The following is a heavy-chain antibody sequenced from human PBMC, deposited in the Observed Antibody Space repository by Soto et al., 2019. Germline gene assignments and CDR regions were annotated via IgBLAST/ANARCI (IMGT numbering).Heavy chain of an antibody. J-gene: IGHJ5*02. V-gene: IGHV3-74*03. CDR3: ARDRPHSWLDP. CDR1: GFTFTDHW. Sequence: EEQLVESGGGVVEPGGSQRLTCRASGFTFTDHWMHWVRQAPGKGLEWVSGIDILGTGTEYADSVKGRFTISRDNAKNTLYLQMNTLRVEDMAVYYCARDRPHSWLDPWGQGTLVTVAS. CDR2: IDILGTGT.